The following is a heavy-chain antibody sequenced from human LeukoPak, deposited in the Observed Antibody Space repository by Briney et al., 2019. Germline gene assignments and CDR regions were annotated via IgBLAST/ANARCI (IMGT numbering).Heavy chain of an antibody. J-gene: IGHJ4*02. CDR3: AKDQAAVAAYYFDY. D-gene: IGHD6-19*01. V-gene: IGHV3-23*01. Sequence: GGSLRLPCAASGFTFSSYAMSWVRQAPGKGLEWVSAISGSGGSAYYADSVKGRFTISRDNSKNTLYLQMNSLRAEDTAVYYCAKDQAAVAAYYFDYWGQGTLVTVSS. CDR2: ISGSGGSA. CDR1: GFTFSSYA.